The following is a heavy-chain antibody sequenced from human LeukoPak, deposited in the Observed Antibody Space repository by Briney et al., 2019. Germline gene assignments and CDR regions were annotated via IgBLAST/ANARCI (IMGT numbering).Heavy chain of an antibody. V-gene: IGHV2-5*01. Sequence: ESGPTLVKPTQTLTQTCTFSGFSLSTSGVGVGWIRQPPGKALEWLALIYWNDDKRYSPSLKSRLTITKDTSKNQVVLTMTNMDPVDTATYYCAHRGASSSSGWFAEYFQHWGQGTLVTGSS. D-gene: IGHD6-6*01. CDR1: GFSLSTSGVG. CDR3: AHRGASSSSGWFAEYFQH. J-gene: IGHJ1*01. CDR2: IYWNDDK.